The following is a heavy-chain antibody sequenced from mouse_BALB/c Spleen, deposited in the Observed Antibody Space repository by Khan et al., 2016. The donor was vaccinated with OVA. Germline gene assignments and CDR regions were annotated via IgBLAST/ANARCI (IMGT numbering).Heavy chain of an antibody. V-gene: IGHV1-18*01. Sequence: EVQLQQSGPELVKPGASVRIPCKTSGYTFTDYNMDWVKQSHGKSLEWIGDINPNNGDTFYNQKFKGKATLTVDKSSSTAFMELRSLTSEDTAVCYCVRTGYGSLGYWGQGTTLPVSS. D-gene: IGHD1-1*01. CDR2: INPNNGDT. CDR3: VRTGYGSLGY. CDR1: GYTFTDYN. J-gene: IGHJ2*01.